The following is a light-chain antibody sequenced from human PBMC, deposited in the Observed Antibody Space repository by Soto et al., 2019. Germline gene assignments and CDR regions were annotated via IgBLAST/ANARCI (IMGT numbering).Light chain of an antibody. CDR1: QSVSSSY. V-gene: IGKV3-20*01. CDR3: QQYGSSPKT. CDR2: GAS. J-gene: IGKJ1*01. Sequence: EIVLTQSPGTLSLSPGERATLSCRASQSVSSSYLAWYQQKAGQARRLLIYGASSRATGIPDRFSGSGSGTDFTLTIGRLEPEDFAVYYCQQYGSSPKTFGRGTKVDIK.